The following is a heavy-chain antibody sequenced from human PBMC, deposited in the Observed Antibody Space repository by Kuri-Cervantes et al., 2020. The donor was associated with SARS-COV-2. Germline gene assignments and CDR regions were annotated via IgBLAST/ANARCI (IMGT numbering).Heavy chain of an antibody. CDR2: INSDGSST. D-gene: IGHD3-3*01. V-gene: IGHV3-74*01. Sequence: GESLKISCAASGFTFSSYSMNWVRQAPGKGLVWVSRINSDGSSTSYADSVKGRFTISRDNAMNTLYLQMNSLRAEDTAVYYCASGGPYYDFWSGLTYYYYYGMDVWGQGTTVTVSS. CDR3: ASGGPYYDFWSGLTYYYYYGMDV. J-gene: IGHJ6*02. CDR1: GFTFSSYS.